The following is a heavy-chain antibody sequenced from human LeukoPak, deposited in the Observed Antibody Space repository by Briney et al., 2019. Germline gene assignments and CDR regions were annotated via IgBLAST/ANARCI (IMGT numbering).Heavy chain of an antibody. CDR3: VRTEWELLHAFDI. Sequence: PGGSLRLSCAASGFIFSSYWMTWVRQVPGKGLEWVAVISYDGSNKYYADSVKGRFTISRDNSKNTLYLQMNSLRAEDTAVYYCVRTEWELLHAFDIWGQGTMVTVSS. D-gene: IGHD1-26*01. CDR2: ISYDGSNK. J-gene: IGHJ3*02. CDR1: GFIFSSYW. V-gene: IGHV3-30*03.